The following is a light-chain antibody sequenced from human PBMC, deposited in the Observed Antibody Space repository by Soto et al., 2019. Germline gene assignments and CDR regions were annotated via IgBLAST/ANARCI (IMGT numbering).Light chain of an antibody. CDR2: KAS. Sequence: DIQMTQSPSTLSASVGDRVTITCRASQSISTWLAWYQQKPGKAPNLLIYKASSLGSGVPSRFSGSGSGTGLTLTIISLQPDDFATYYCQQYKSYSPYTFGQGTKLEIK. CDR1: QSISTW. CDR3: QQYKSYSPYT. J-gene: IGKJ2*01. V-gene: IGKV1-5*03.